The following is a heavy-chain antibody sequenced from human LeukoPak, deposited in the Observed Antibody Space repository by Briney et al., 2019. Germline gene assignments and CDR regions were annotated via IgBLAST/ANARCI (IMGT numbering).Heavy chain of an antibody. V-gene: IGHV3-9*03. CDR1: GFTFDDYA. D-gene: IGHD2-2*01. J-gene: IGHJ3*02. CDR2: ISWNSGSI. Sequence: PGRSLRLSCAASGFTFDDYAMHWVRQAPGKGLEWVSGISWNSGSIGYADSVKGRFTISRDNAKNSLYLQMNSLRAEDMALYYCARLVVPAAHDAFDIWGQGTMVTVSS. CDR3: ARLVVPAAHDAFDI.